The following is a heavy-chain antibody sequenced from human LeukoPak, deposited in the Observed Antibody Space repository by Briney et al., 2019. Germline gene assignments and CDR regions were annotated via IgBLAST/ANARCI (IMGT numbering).Heavy chain of an antibody. CDR1: GGSFSGYY. CDR2: INHSGST. V-gene: IGHV4-34*01. D-gene: IGHD5-18*01. CDR3: ARGVSYGYYFDY. Sequence: SETLSLTCAVCGGSFSGYYWSWIRQPPGKGLEWIGEINHSGSTNYNPSLKSRVTISVDTSKNQFSLKLSSVTAADTAVYYCARGVSYGYYFDYWGQGTLVTVSS. J-gene: IGHJ4*02.